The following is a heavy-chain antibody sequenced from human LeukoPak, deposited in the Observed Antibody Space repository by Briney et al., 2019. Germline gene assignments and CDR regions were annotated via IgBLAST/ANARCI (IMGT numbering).Heavy chain of an antibody. CDR1: GGTFSSYA. J-gene: IGHJ3*02. Sequence: SSVKVSCKASGGTFSSYAISWLRQAPGQGLEWMGGIIPIFGTANYAQKFQGRVTITTDESTSTAYMELSSLRSEDTAVHYCARRYGGRYCSGGSCPDDAFDIWGQGTMVTVSS. D-gene: IGHD2-15*01. CDR3: ARRYGGRYCSGGSCPDDAFDI. CDR2: IIPIFGTA. V-gene: IGHV1-69*05.